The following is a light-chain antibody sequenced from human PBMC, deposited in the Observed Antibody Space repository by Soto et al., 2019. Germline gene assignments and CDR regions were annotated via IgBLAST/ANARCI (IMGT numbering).Light chain of an antibody. CDR3: QQSYITPWT. Sequence: DIRMTQSPSSLSASAGDSVTITCRASASISTFLNWYQQTPGKAPKLLIYGASSLQTGVPSRFSGSGSGTDFTLTISSLQPEDFATYYCQQSYITPWTFGQGTKVEIK. CDR2: GAS. CDR1: ASISTF. J-gene: IGKJ1*01. V-gene: IGKV1-39*01.